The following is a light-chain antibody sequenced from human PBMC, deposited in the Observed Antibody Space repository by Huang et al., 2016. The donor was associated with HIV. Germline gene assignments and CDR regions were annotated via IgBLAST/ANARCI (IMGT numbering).Light chain of an antibody. CDR2: DAS. Sequence: DIQMTQSPSSLSASVGDRVTITCQASQDIDKYLKWYQQKPGQAPKLLIYDASKLETGVPSRFSGSASGTDFSFTISSLQPEDIAAYYCQQYDSLPPWTFGQGTKVGIK. J-gene: IGKJ1*01. CDR1: QDIDKY. V-gene: IGKV1-33*01. CDR3: QQYDSLPPWT.